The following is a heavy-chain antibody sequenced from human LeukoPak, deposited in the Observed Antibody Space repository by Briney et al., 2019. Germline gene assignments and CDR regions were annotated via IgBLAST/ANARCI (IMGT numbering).Heavy chain of an antibody. Sequence: ASVKVSCKASGYTFTGYHMHWVRQAPGQGLEWMGWINPNSGGTNYAQKFQGRVTMTRDTSISTAYMELSRLRSDDTVVYYCARDAVRSDAPPSNWFDPWGQGTLVTVSS. D-gene: IGHD4-17*01. CDR1: GYTFTGYH. V-gene: IGHV1-2*02. CDR3: ARDAVRSDAPPSNWFDP. CDR2: INPNSGGT. J-gene: IGHJ5*02.